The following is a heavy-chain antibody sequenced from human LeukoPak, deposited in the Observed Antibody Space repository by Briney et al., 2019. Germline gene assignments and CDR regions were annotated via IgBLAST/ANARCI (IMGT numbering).Heavy chain of an antibody. D-gene: IGHD4-11*01. V-gene: IGHV3-30*02. CDR2: IRFDGSNK. CDR3: AKARTHEYSNYNY. Sequence: GGSLRLSCAASGFTFSNYGVHWVRQAPGKGLEWVSFIRFDGSNKYYADSVKGRFTISRDSSKNTLYLQMNSLRAEDTAVYYCAKARTHEYSNYNYWGQGTLVTVSS. CDR1: GFTFSNYG. J-gene: IGHJ4*02.